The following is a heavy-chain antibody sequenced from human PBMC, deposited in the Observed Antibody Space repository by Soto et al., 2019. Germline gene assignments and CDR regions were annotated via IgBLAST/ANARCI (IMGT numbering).Heavy chain of an antibody. CDR2: INHSGSA. Sequence: SETLSLTCDVYGGSFSDYIWTWIRQTPGKGLQWIGQINHSGSANYNPSLKSRVTISVHTSSSQFSLELSSVTAADTAVYYCARGLISGSHYSGGWYYFDSWGQGTLVTVPS. V-gene: IGHV4-34*01. D-gene: IGHD1-26*01. J-gene: IGHJ4*02. CDR3: ARGLISGSHYSGGWYYFDS. CDR1: GGSFSDYI.